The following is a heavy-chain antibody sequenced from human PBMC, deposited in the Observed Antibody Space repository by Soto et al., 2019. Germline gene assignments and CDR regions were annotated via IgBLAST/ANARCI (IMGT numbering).Heavy chain of an antibody. V-gene: IGHV1-18*01. J-gene: IGHJ4*02. CDR3: AIADYGDDDY. Sequence: QLQLVQSGPEAKKPGASVKVSCKASGYTFATSTISWLRRAPGQGPEWMGWIKAYSGNTNYAQKLQGRFTMTTDTSTSTAYMELRSLTTDDTAIYYCAIADYGDDDYWGQGTLVTVSS. CDR2: IKAYSGNT. D-gene: IGHD4-17*01. CDR1: GYTFATST.